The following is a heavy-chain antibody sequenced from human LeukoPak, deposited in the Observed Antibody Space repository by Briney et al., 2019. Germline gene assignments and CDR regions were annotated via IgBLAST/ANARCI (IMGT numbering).Heavy chain of an antibody. V-gene: IGHV4-34*01. CDR1: GGSFSGYY. J-gene: IGHJ5*02. Sequence: PSETLPLTCAVYGGSFSGYYWSWIRQPPGKGLEWVGEINHSGSTNYNPSLKSRVTISVDTSKNQFSLKLSSVTAADTAVYYCASSMVYGRWFDAWGQGSLVTVSS. CDR3: ASSMVYGRWFDA. CDR2: INHSGST. D-gene: IGHD2-8*01.